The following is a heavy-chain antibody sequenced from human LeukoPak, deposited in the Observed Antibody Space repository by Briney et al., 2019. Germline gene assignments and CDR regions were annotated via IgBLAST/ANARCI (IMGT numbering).Heavy chain of an antibody. Sequence: SETLSLTCTVSGGSISSTTYYWGWIRQSPGKVLEWIGCIYYSGSTYYNPSLKSRVTISVDTSKNQFSLKLSSVTAADTAVYYCARQERSSRGTGNYYMDVWGKGTTVTVSS. CDR2: IYYSGST. CDR3: ARQERSSRGTGNYYMDV. V-gene: IGHV4-39*01. CDR1: GGSISSTTYY. D-gene: IGHD3-22*01. J-gene: IGHJ6*03.